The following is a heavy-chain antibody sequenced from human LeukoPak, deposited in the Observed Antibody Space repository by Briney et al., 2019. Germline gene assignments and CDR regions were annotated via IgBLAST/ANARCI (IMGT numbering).Heavy chain of an antibody. CDR2: INPSGGST. J-gene: IGHJ6*03. Sequence: ASVKVSCKASGYTFTSYYMHWVRQAPGQGLEWMGIINPSGGSTSYAQKFQGRVTMTRDMSTSTVYMELSSLRSEDTAVYYCARGPYYYDSSGYLGGSYMDVWGKGTTVTVSS. V-gene: IGHV1-46*01. D-gene: IGHD3-22*01. CDR3: ARGPYYYDSSGYLGGSYMDV. CDR1: GYTFTSYY.